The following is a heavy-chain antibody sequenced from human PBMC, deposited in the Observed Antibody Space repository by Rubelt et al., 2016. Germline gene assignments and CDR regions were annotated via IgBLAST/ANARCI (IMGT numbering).Heavy chain of an antibody. CDR2: IRPDGSDI. V-gene: IGHV3-7*01. Sequence: EVQLVESGGGLVQPGASLRLSCAASGFTFGSHWMSWVRQAPGKGLEWVASIRPDGSDIHYVDSLKGRFTISRDNAKNSLYRQMNSLGAEATAVYYCARLPGSSTLYDYWGQGTLVTVSS. CDR3: ARLPGSSTLYDY. D-gene: IGHD6-13*01. CDR1: GFTFGSHW. J-gene: IGHJ4*02.